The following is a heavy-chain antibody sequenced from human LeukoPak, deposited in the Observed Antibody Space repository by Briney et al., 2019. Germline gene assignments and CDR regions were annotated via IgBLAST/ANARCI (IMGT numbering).Heavy chain of an antibody. D-gene: IGHD4-17*01. CDR1: GGAFITYG. Sequence: GASVKVSCKASGGAFITYGISWVRQAPGQGLEWMGRIIPILGISNYAQKFQGRVTITTDESTSTAYMELSSLRSEDTAVYYCDVTTEYGLAFDIWGQGTMVTVSS. CDR2: IIPILGIS. V-gene: IGHV1-69*04. CDR3: DVTTEYGLAFDI. J-gene: IGHJ3*02.